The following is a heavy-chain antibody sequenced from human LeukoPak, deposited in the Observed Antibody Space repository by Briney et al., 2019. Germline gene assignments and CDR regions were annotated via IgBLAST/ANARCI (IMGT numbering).Heavy chain of an antibody. Sequence: SETLSLTCTVSGGSISSGGHYWSWVRQHPGRGLEWIGYITSSGRTFYNPSLKSRTTMSVDTSKNQFSLKLSSVTAADTAVYSCARVDSDYDFTDYWGQGTLVTVSS. D-gene: IGHD4-11*01. V-gene: IGHV4-31*03. CDR2: ITSSGRT. CDR3: ARVDSDYDFTDY. J-gene: IGHJ4*02. CDR1: GGSISSGGHY.